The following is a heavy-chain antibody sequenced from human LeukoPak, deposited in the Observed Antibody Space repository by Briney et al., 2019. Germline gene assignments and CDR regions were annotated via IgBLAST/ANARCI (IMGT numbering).Heavy chain of an antibody. V-gene: IGHV3-74*01. CDR3: ARELPFDY. CDR1: GFTLSSYW. CDR2: ISGDGSNT. J-gene: IGHJ4*02. Sequence: PGGSLRHSCAATGFTLSSYWMHWVRQTPGRGLVWVSRISGDGSNTTYAESVKGRFTISRDNAKNTLYLQMNTLRAEDTAVYYCARELPFDYWGQGTLVAVSS.